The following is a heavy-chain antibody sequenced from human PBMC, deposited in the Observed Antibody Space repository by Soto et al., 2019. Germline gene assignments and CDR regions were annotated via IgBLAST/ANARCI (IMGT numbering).Heavy chain of an antibody. D-gene: IGHD3-3*01. CDR3: ARGGGAYYDFWSGYYYSIYYFDY. V-gene: IGHV3-74*01. CDR1: GFTFSSYW. CDR2: INSDGSST. Sequence: GGSLRLSCAASGFTFSSYWMHWVRQAPGKGLVWVSRINSDGSSTSYADSVKGRFTISRDNAKNTLYLQMNSLRAEDTAVYYCARGGGAYYDFWSGYYYSIYYFDYWGQGTLVTVSS. J-gene: IGHJ4*02.